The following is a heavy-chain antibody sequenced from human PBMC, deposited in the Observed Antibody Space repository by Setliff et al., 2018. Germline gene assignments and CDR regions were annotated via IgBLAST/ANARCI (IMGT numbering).Heavy chain of an antibody. V-gene: IGHV1-8*02. D-gene: IGHD3-16*02. J-gene: IGHJ3*02. CDR3: ARGEDFYDYVWGSYRSRYAFDI. CDR1: GYTFTSYD. CDR2: MNPNSGNT. Sequence: ASVKVSCKASGYTFTSYDINWVRQATGQGLEWMGWMNPNSGNTGYAQKFQGRVTMTRNTSISTAYMELSSLRSEDTAVYYCARGEDFYDYVWGSYRSRYAFDIWGQGTMVTVS.